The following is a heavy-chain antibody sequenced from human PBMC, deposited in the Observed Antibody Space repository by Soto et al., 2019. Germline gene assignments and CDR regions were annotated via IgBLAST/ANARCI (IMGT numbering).Heavy chain of an antibody. V-gene: IGHV3-30*18. J-gene: IGHJ4*02. CDR1: GFTFSSYG. CDR2: ISYDGSNK. Sequence: PGGSLRLSCAASGFTFSSYGMNWVRRAPGKGLEWVAVISYDGSNKYYADSLKGRFTISRDNSKNTLYLQMSSLRPEDTAVYYCAKGLYGSGSYDNYFDCWGQGTLVTVSS. CDR3: AKGLYGSGSYDNYFDC. D-gene: IGHD3-10*01.